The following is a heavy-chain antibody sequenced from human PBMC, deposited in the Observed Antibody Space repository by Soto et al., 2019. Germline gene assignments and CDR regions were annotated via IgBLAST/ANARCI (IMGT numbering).Heavy chain of an antibody. V-gene: IGHV4-59*01. CDR3: AKLFGDYVGWFDP. J-gene: IGHJ5*02. CDR2: IFSRGTP. CDR1: GVSITDYH. D-gene: IGHD4-17*01. Sequence: QVQLQESGPGLVKPSETLSLTCTVSGVSITDYHWSWIRQSPGRGLEWIGYIFSRGTPNYNPSLKSRVTISVDTSRNQFSLKLNSLTAADTAMYFCAKLFGDYVGWFDPWGQGALVIVSS.